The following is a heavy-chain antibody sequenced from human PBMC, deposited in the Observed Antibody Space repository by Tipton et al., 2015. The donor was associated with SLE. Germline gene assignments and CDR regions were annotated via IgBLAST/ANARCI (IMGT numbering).Heavy chain of an antibody. Sequence: GLVKPSQTLSLICTVSGYSIYNGFYWGWVRQPPGKGLEWIGDIYHSGSTKYNPSLESRVTISVDTSKNQFSLRLSSVTAADTAVYYCARGLLTWRGAIVGVDVWGQGTTVNVSS. CDR2: IYHSGST. CDR3: ARGLLTWRGAIVGVDV. D-gene: IGHD2-21*01. J-gene: IGHJ6*02. V-gene: IGHV4-38-2*02. CDR1: GYSIYNGFY.